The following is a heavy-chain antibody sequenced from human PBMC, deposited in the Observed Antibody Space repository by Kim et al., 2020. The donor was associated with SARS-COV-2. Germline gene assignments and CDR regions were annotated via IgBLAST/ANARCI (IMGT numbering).Heavy chain of an antibody. D-gene: IGHD1-7*01. J-gene: IGHJ6*02. V-gene: IGHV1-46*01. CDR3: ARDGAGTSNYYYGMDV. Sequence: KFQGRVTMTRETSTSTVYMELSSLRSEDTAVYYCARDGAGTSNYYYGMDVWGQGTTVTVSS.